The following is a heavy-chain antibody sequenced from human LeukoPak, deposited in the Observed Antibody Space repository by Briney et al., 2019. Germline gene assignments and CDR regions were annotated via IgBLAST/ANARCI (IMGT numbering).Heavy chain of an antibody. CDR2: MNPNSGKT. J-gene: IGHJ6*02. CDR3: ARGTGYCSSTSCYPSGHYYGMDV. D-gene: IGHD2-2*01. V-gene: IGHV1-8*01. CDR1: GYTFTSYD. Sequence: ASVKVSCKASGYTFTSYDINWVRQATGQGREWMGWMNPNSGKTGYAQKFRGRVTMTRNTSISTAYMELSSLRSEDTAVYYCARGTGYCSSTSCYPSGHYYGMDVWGQGTTVTVSS.